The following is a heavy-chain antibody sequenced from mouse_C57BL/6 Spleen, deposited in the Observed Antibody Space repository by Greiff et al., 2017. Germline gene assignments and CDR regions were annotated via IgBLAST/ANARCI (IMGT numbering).Heavy chain of an antibody. D-gene: IGHD1-1*01. V-gene: IGHV6-3*01. CDR2: IRLKSVNYAT. Sequence: EVKVEESGGGLVQPGGSMKLSCVASGFTFSNYWMNWVRQSPEKGLEWVAQIRLKSVNYATHYAESVKGRFTISRDDSKSSVYLQMNNLRAEDTEIYYCTGDYGSSYDWFAYWGQGTLVTVSA. J-gene: IGHJ3*01. CDR1: GFTFSNYW. CDR3: TGDYGSSYDWFAY.